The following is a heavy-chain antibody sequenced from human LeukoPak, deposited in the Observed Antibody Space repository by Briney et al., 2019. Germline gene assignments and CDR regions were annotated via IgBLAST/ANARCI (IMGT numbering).Heavy chain of an antibody. J-gene: IGHJ4*02. CDR1: GYTFTSYG. Sequence: ASVKVSCKASGYTFTSYGISWVRQAPGQGLEWIGWISAYNGNTNYAQKLQGRVTMTTDTSTSTAYMELRSLRSDDTAVYYCARDFRGYYGSGSARAYYWGQGTLVTVSS. CDR3: ARDFRGYYGSGSARAYY. V-gene: IGHV1-18*04. D-gene: IGHD3-10*01. CDR2: ISAYNGNT.